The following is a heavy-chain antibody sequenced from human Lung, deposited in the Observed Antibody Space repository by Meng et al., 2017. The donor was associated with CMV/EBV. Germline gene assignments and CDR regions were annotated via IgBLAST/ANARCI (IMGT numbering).Heavy chain of an antibody. Sequence: GGSXRLXXAASGFTFSSYAMHWVRQAPGKGLEYVSAISSNGGSTYYADSVKGRFTISGDNSKNTLYLQMGSLRAEDMAVYYCARVRGTTPLFDYWGQGTLVTVSS. D-gene: IGHD1-7*01. CDR3: ARVRGTTPLFDY. CDR2: ISSNGGST. CDR1: GFTFSSYA. J-gene: IGHJ4*02. V-gene: IGHV3-64*02.